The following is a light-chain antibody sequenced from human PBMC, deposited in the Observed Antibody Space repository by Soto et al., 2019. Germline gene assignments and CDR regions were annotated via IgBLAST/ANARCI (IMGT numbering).Light chain of an antibody. J-gene: IGKJ4*01. Sequence: EIVLTQSPATLSLSPGERATLSCRTSQSVSSYLAWFQQKPGQPPRLLIYDASNRATGIPARFSGSGSGTDFTLTISSLEPEDVAVYYCQQRRNWPLTFGGGTKVEIK. V-gene: IGKV3-11*01. CDR1: QSVSSY. CDR3: QQRRNWPLT. CDR2: DAS.